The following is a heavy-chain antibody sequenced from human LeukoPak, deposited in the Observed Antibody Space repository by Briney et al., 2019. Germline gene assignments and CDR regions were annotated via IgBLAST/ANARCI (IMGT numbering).Heavy chain of an antibody. CDR2: IIPIFGTA. CDR3: ARAYCPPYSSTSCYTVTNWFDP. CDR1: GGTLSSYA. V-gene: IGHV1-69*01. J-gene: IGHJ5*02. D-gene: IGHD2-2*02. Sequence: GSSVKVSCKASGGTLSSYAISWVRQAPGQGLEWMGGIIPIFGTANYAQKFQGRVTITADESTSTAYMELSSLRSEDTAVYYCARAYCPPYSSTSCYTVTNWFDPWGQGTLVTVSS.